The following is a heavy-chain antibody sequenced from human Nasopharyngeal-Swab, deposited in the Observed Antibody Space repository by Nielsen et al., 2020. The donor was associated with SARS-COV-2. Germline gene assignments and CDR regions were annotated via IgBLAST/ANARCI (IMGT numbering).Heavy chain of an antibody. V-gene: IGHV4-39*01. CDR3: ARRVARAPRHEGDYYYGMDV. Sequence: WIRQPPGQGLEWIGGIYYSGSTYYNPSLKSRVTISVDTSKNQFSLKLSSVTAADTAVYYCARRVARAPRHEGDYYYGMDVWGQGTTVTVSS. D-gene: IGHD3-16*01. J-gene: IGHJ6*02. CDR2: IYYSGST.